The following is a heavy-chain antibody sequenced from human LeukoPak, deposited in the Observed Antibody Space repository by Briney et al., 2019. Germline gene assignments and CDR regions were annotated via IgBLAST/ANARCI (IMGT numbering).Heavy chain of an antibody. CDR3: AKGGKWDVTPFDY. Sequence: GGSLRLSCAASGFTFTSYSMNWLRQAPGKGLEWVSTISGGGGSTYYADSVKGRFTISRDNSKNTLYLQVNSLRAEDTAVYYCAKGGKWDVTPFDYWGQGTLVTVSS. V-gene: IGHV3-23*01. D-gene: IGHD1-26*01. J-gene: IGHJ4*02. CDR1: GFTFTSYS. CDR2: ISGGGGST.